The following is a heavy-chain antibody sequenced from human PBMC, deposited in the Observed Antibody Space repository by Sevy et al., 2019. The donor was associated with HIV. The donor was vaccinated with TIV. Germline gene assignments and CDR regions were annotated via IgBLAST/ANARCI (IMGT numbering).Heavy chain of an antibody. J-gene: IGHJ6*02. D-gene: IGHD3-22*01. V-gene: IGHV3-30*02. CDR1: GFTFSSYG. CDR2: IRYDGSNK. Sequence: GGSLRLSCAASGFTFSSYGMHWVRQAPGKGLEWVAFIRYDGSNKYYADSVKGRFTISRDNSKNTLYLQMNSLRAEDTAVYYCAKDGYDSSGYSGDYYYCGMDVWGQGTTVTVSS. CDR3: AKDGYDSSGYSGDYYYCGMDV.